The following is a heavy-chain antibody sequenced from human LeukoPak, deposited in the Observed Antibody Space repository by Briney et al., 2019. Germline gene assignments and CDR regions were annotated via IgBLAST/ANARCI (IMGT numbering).Heavy chain of an antibody. D-gene: IGHD3-22*01. CDR1: GFTSCSYW. V-gene: IGHV3-7*01. CDR3: ARASEHYYDSSGAFDY. J-gene: IGHJ4*02. CDR2: IKQDGSEK. Sequence: PGGSLRLSCAASGFTSCSYWMSWVRQAPGEGLGWVANIKQDGSEKYYVDSVKGRFTISRDNAKNSLYLQMNSLRAEDTAVYYCARASEHYYDSSGAFDYWGQGTLVTVSS.